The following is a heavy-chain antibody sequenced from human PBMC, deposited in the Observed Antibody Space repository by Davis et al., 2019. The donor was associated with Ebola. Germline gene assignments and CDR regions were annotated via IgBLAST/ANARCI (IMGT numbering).Heavy chain of an antibody. V-gene: IGHV3-21*01. CDR2: ISSSSSYI. J-gene: IGHJ6*02. CDR1: GFTFSSYS. D-gene: IGHD2-2*01. CDR3: ARGVCSSTSCYDYYYGMDV. Sequence: GESLKISCAASGFTFSSYSMNWVRQAPGKRLEWVSSISSSSSYIYYADSVKGRFTISRDNAKNSLYLQMNSLRAEDTAVYYCARGVCSSTSCYDYYYGMDVWGQGTTVTVSS.